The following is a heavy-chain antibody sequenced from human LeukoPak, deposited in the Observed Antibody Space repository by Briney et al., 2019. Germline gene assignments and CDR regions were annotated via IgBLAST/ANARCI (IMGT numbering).Heavy chain of an antibody. CDR1: GFTFSSYA. CDR3: AKVGARGYYYYGMDV. Sequence: GGSLRLSCAASGFTFSSYAMSWVRQARGKGLEWVSAISGSGGTTYYADSVKGRFIISRDNSKNTLYLQMNSLGAEDTAVYYCAKVGARGYYYYGMDVWGQGTTVTVSS. V-gene: IGHV3-23*01. CDR2: ISGSGGTT. J-gene: IGHJ6*02. D-gene: IGHD1-26*01.